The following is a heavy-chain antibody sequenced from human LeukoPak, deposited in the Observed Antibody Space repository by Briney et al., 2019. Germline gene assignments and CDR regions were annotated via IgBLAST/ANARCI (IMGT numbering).Heavy chain of an antibody. CDR3: ARVAGHYFDY. V-gene: IGHV3-21*04. Sequence: GGSLKLSCAASGFTFRGYSLSWVRQAPGKGLEWVSFITSTSSDMLYADSVKGRFTVSRDNAKNTLYLQMDSLTAEDTAVYFCARVAGHYFDYWGQGSLVTVSS. J-gene: IGHJ4*02. CDR1: GFTFRGYS. CDR2: ITSTSSDM.